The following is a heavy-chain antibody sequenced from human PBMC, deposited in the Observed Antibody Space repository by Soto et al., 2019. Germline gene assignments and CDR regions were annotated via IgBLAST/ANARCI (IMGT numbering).Heavy chain of an antibody. J-gene: IGHJ6*03. CDR2: INSAGTRT. CDR1: GFTFSNYW. Sequence: EVQLVESGGGLVQPGGSLRLSCAASGFTFSNYWMHWVRQAPGKGLVWVSRINSAGTRTNYADSVKGRFTISRDNAENTLYLQMNSLTAEDTAVYYCARVAVGYYYMDVWGKGTTVTVSS. CDR3: ARVAVGYYYMDV. V-gene: IGHV3-74*01.